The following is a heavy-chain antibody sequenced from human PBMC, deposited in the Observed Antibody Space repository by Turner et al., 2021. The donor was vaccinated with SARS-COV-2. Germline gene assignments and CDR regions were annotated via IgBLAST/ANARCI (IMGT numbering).Heavy chain of an antibody. CDR1: GFTVSSNY. Sequence: EVQLVESGGGLIQPGGSLRLSCAASGFTVSSNYMSWVRQAPGKGLEWVSVIYSGGSTYYEDSVKGRFTISRDNSKNTLYLQMNSLRAEDTAVYYCARVGSYGRRDVDYWGQGTLVTVSS. D-gene: IGHD5-18*01. J-gene: IGHJ4*02. CDR3: ARVGSYGRRDVDY. V-gene: IGHV3-53*01. CDR2: IYSGGST.